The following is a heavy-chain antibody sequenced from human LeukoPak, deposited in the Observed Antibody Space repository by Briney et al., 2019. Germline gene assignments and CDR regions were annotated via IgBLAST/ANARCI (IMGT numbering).Heavy chain of an antibody. CDR2: IHYSGNT. CDR3: ARYQLLSPYYFDC. J-gene: IGHJ4*02. Sequence: SETLSLTCTVSGVSISNYYWSWIRQPPGKGLEWIGYIHYSGNTNYNPSLKSRVTISVDTSKNQFSLKLSSVTAADTAVYYCARYQLLSPYYFDCWGQGTLVTVSS. D-gene: IGHD2-2*01. CDR1: GVSISNYY. V-gene: IGHV4-59*01.